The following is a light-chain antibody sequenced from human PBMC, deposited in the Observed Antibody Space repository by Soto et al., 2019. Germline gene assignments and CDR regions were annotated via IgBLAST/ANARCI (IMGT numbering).Light chain of an antibody. V-gene: IGKV3-20*01. J-gene: IGKJ1*01. Sequence: EIVLTHSPGTLSLSPGERATLSCRASETFSSTYLAWYQQKPGQAPSLLIYDASIRATGIPDRLSGSGSGKDLTLTIGRLEPEDFAVYYCQQYVSSQLTLGQGTKVDIK. CDR3: QQYVSSQLT. CDR2: DAS. CDR1: ETFSSTY.